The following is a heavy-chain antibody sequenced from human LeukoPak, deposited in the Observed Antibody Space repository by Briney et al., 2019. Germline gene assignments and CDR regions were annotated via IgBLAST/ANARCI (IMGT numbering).Heavy chain of an antibody. V-gene: IGHV1-8*01. J-gene: IGHJ4*02. Sequence: WASVTVSCKASGYTFTSYDINWVRQAPGQGLEWMGWMNPNSVNTGYAQTFQGRVTMARHTSISTAYIELSSLRSEDTAVYYCARGVLRYFDWLLRRGGVCDYWGEGTLVTVSS. CDR2: MNPNSVNT. CDR1: GYTFTSYD. CDR3: ARGVLRYFDWLLRRGGVCDY. D-gene: IGHD3-9*01.